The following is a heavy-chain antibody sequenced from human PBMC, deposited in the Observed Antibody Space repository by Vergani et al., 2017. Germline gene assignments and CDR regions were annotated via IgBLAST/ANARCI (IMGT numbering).Heavy chain of an antibody. Sequence: QVQLQESGPGLVKPSETLSLTCTVSGGSISSYYWSWIRQPAGEGLEWIGRIYTSGSTNHNPSLKSRVTMSVDTSKNQFSLKLSSVTAAETAVYYCARVDYYCSGSSLYYSCVYVWGKGTTVTVSS. CDR3: ARVDYYCSGSSLYYSCVYV. D-gene: IGHD3-10*01. V-gene: IGHV4-4*07. J-gene: IGHJ6*03. CDR2: IYTSGST. CDR1: GGSISSYY.